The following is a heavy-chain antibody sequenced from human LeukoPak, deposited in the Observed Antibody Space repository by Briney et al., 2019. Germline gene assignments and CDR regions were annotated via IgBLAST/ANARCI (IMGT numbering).Heavy chain of an antibody. CDR2: IKEDGSEK. Sequence: GGSLRLSCSASGFTFSSYWMSWVRQAPGKGLEWVANIKEDGSEKKYVDSVKGRFTISRDNAHNSLYLQMNSLRAEDTAVYYCARDGVSLWFGELFDYWGQGTLVTVSS. D-gene: IGHD3-10*01. CDR1: GFTFSSYW. CDR3: ARDGVSLWFGELFDY. V-gene: IGHV3-7*03. J-gene: IGHJ4*02.